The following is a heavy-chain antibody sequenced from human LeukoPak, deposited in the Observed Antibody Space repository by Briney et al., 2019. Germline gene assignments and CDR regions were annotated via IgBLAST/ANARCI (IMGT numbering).Heavy chain of an antibody. CDR3: ARGLATVTTSIDY. CDR1: GYTFTGYY. Sequence: AASVKVSCKASGYTFTGYYIHWVRQAPGQGLEWMGWINPNSGVTNYAQKFQGRVTMTRDTSISTDHMELSRLRSDDTAVYYCARGLATVTTSIDYWGQGTLVTVSS. V-gene: IGHV1-2*02. D-gene: IGHD4-17*01. J-gene: IGHJ4*02. CDR2: INPNSGVT.